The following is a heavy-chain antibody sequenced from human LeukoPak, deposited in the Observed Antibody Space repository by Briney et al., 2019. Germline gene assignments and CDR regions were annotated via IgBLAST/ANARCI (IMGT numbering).Heavy chain of an antibody. CDR2: IYYSGST. J-gene: IGHJ4*02. CDR3: ITMVRGVTYTFDY. Sequence: SETLSLTCTVSGGSISSSSYYWGWICQPPGKGLEWIGSIYYSGSTYYNPSLKSRVTISVDTSKNQFSLKLSSVTAADTAVYYCITMVRGVTYTFDYWGQGTLVTVSS. V-gene: IGHV4-39*01. D-gene: IGHD3-10*01. CDR1: GGSISSSSYY.